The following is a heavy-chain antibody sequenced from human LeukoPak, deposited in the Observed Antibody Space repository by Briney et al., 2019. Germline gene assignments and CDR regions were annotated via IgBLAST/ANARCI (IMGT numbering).Heavy chain of an antibody. CDR3: ARDEAYSGSPGHFDY. CDR2: IIPIFGTA. D-gene: IGHD1-26*01. J-gene: IGHJ4*02. CDR1: GGTFSSYA. V-gene: IGHV1-69*13. Sequence: SVKVSCKASGGTFSSYAISWVRQAPGQGLEWMGGIIPIFGTANYAQKFQGRVTITADESTSTAYMELSSLRAEDTAVYYCARDEAYSGSPGHFDYWGQGTLVTVSS.